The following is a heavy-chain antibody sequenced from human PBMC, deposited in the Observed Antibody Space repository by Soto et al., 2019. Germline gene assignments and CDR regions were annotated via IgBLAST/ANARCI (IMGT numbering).Heavy chain of an antibody. J-gene: IGHJ2*01. Sequence: QLQLQESGPGLVKPSETLSLTCTVSGGSISSSSYYWGWIRQPPGKGLEWIGSIYYSGSTYYNPSLKSRVTISVDTSKNQFSLKLSSGTAADTAVYYCARQGQWLEKYWYFYLWGRGTLVTVSS. CDR2: IYYSGST. CDR3: ARQGQWLEKYWYFYL. V-gene: IGHV4-39*01. D-gene: IGHD6-19*01. CDR1: GGSISSSSYY.